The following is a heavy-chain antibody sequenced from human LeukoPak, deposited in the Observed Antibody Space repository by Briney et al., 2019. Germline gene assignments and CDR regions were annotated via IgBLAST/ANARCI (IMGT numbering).Heavy chain of an antibody. CDR1: GGSFSGYY. D-gene: IGHD3-9*01. Sequence: SETLSLTCAVYGGSFSGYYWSWIRQPPGKGLEWIGEINHSGSTNYNPSLKSRVTISVDTSKNQFSLKLSSVTAADTAVYFCAAGDGIRYFDWRNDAFDIWGQGTMVTVSS. CDR3: AAGDGIRYFDWRNDAFDI. CDR2: INHSGST. J-gene: IGHJ3*02. V-gene: IGHV4-34*01.